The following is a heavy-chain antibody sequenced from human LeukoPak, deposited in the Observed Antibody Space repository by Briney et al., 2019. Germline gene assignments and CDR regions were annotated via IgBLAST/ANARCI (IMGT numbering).Heavy chain of an antibody. CDR3: VRQVRRIAAPGEIDY. D-gene: IGHD6-13*01. Sequence: SETLSLTCTVSGGSISSYYWSWIRQPPGKGLEWIGYIYYTGSTNYSPSLKSRVIISVDTSKNQFSLKLSSVTAADTAVYYCVRQVRRIAAPGEIDYWGQGTLVTVSS. CDR1: GGSISSYY. J-gene: IGHJ4*02. V-gene: IGHV4-59*08. CDR2: IYYTGST.